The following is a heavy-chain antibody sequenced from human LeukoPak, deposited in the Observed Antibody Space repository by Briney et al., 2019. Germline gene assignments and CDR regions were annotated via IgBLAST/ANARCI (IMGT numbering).Heavy chain of an antibody. CDR2: IIPIFGTA. J-gene: IGHJ5*02. CDR3: ARDSFGYYYDSSGHSGWFDP. CDR1: GGTFSSYA. D-gene: IGHD3-22*01. V-gene: IGHV1-69*05. Sequence: SVKVSCKASGGTFSSYAISWVRQAPGQGLEWMGGIIPIFGTANYAQKFQGRVTITTDESTSTAYMELSRLRSEDTAVYYCARDSFGYYYDSSGHSGWFDPWGQGTLVTVSS.